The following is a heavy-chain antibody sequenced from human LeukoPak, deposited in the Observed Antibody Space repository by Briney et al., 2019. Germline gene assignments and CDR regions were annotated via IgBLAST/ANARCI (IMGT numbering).Heavy chain of an antibody. J-gene: IGHJ4*02. CDR1: GFTFSSYG. D-gene: IGHD6-6*01. CDR2: IRYDGGNK. V-gene: IGHV3-30*02. CDR3: AKDLSSSSSPIPSADY. Sequence: GGSLRLSCAASGFTFSSYGMHWVRQAPGKGLEWVAFIRYDGGNKYYADSVKGRFTISRDNSKNTLYLQMNSLRAEDTAVYYCAKDLSSSSSPIPSADYWGQGTLVTVSS.